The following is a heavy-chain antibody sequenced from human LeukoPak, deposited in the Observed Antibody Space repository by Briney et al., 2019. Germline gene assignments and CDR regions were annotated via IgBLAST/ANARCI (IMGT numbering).Heavy chain of an antibody. Sequence: GASVKVSCKTSGCTFTNYGISWVRPAPGLGLEWMGWVSAYNGNTNYEQNVQGKVSRTTDTSTSPAYMELRSLRFDDTAVYYCARDQSVRLLQTSSTYFKHVFAIWGQGSMVTVSS. J-gene: IGHJ3*02. CDR1: GCTFTNYG. CDR3: ARDQSVRLLQTSSTYFKHVFAI. CDR2: VSAYNGNT. V-gene: IGHV1-18*01. D-gene: IGHD6-13*01.